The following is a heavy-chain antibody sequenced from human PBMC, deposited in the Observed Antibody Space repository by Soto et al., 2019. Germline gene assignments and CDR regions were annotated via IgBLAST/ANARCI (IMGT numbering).Heavy chain of an antibody. CDR3: ARDRLSGYDSRGFYS. CDR2: INPNNGNR. Sequence: QVQLEQSGAELRKPGASVKVSCKASGYSFSSYGMNCVRQSPGQGLEWMGWINPNNGNRNYAQKFEDRVTMTTATSTNTVFLELRSLKSDDTAIYYCARDRLSGYDSRGFYSWGQGTLVTVSS. D-gene: IGHD3-22*01. V-gene: IGHV1-18*01. J-gene: IGHJ4*02. CDR1: GYSFSSYG.